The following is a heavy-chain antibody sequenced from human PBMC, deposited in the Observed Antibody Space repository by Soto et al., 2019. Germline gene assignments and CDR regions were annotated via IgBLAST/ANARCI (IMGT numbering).Heavy chain of an antibody. CDR2: ISGSSSYI. CDR1: GFSFSDYS. Sequence: EVQLVESGGGLVKHGGSLRLSCAASGFSFSDYSMNWVRQAPGKGLEWVSSISGSSSYIYYADSLKGRVTVSRDNADKSLYLQRNILRAEYTAVYYCARDGAYCIGTASRDYYHYMAVWAKGTTVTVS. CDR3: ARDGAYCIGTASRDYYHYMAV. J-gene: IGHJ6*03. D-gene: IGHD2-15*01. V-gene: IGHV3-21*01.